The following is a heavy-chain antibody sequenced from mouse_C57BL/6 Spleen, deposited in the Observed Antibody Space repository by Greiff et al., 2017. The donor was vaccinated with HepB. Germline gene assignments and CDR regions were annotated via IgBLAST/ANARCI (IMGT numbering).Heavy chain of an antibody. CDR1: GYTFTSYW. CDR3: ARRGNYGSPYFDY. V-gene: IGHV1-64*01. CDR2: IHPNSGST. D-gene: IGHD1-1*01. Sequence: VQLQQPGAELVKPGASVKLSCKASGYTFTSYWMHWVKQRPGQGLEWIGMIHPNSGSTNYNEKFKSKATLTVDKSSSTAYMQLSSLTSEDSAVYYCARRGNYGSPYFDYWGQGTTLTVSS. J-gene: IGHJ2*01.